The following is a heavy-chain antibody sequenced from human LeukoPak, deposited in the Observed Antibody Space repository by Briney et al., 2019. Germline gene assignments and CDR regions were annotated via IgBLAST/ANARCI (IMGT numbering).Heavy chain of an antibody. D-gene: IGHD1-26*01. CDR3: AKDRVVGTTRRGYYFDY. Sequence: PGGSLRLSCAASGFTFSNYAMSWVRQAPGKGLEWVSSISGSGGTTYYADSVKGRFTISRDNSKNTLYLQMNSLRAEDTALYYCAKDRVVGTTRRGYYFDYWGQGTLVTVSS. V-gene: IGHV3-23*01. J-gene: IGHJ4*02. CDR2: ISGSGGTT. CDR1: GFTFSNYA.